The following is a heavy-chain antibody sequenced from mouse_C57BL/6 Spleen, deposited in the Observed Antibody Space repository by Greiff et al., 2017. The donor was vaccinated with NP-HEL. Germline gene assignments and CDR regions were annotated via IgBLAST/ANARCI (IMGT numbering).Heavy chain of an antibody. J-gene: IGHJ2*01. CDR3: ARDGDGRSFDD. V-gene: IGHV3-6*01. Sequence: VQLKQSGPGLVKPSQSLSLTCSVTGYSITSGYYWNWIRQFPGNKLEWMGYISYDGSNNYNPSLKNRISITRDTSKNQFFLKLNSVTTEDTAAYYCARDGDGRSFDDWGQGTTLTVSS. CDR1: GYSITSGYY. D-gene: IGHD1-1*01. CDR2: ISYDGSN.